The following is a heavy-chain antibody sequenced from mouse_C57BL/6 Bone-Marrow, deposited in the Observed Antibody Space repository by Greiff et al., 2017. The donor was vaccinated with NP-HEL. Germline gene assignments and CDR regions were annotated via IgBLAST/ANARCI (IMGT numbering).Heavy chain of an antibody. CDR3: ATPNDEGICYAMDY. CDR2: INPNNGGT. D-gene: IGHD2-12*01. Sequence: VQLQQSGPELVKPGASVKISCKASGYTFTDYYMNWVKQSHGKSLEWIGDINPNNGGTSYNQKFKGKATLTVDKSSSTAYMELRSLTSEDSAVYYCATPNDEGICYAMDYWGQGTSVTVSS. J-gene: IGHJ4*01. CDR1: GYTFTDYY. V-gene: IGHV1-26*01.